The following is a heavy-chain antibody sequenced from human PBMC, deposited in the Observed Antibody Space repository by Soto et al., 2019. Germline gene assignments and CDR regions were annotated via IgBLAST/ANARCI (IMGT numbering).Heavy chain of an antibody. D-gene: IGHD5-12*01. CDR1: GGSVTSSSYY. J-gene: IGHJ4*02. V-gene: IGHV4-39*01. Sequence: PSETLSLTCTVSGGSVTSSSYYWGWIRQPPGKGPEWIGSIYYTGSTYYNPSLKSRVIISEDPSKNQFSLNLTSVTAADTAVYSCARHVVATKAFFDYWGQVALVTVSS. CDR3: ARHVVATKAFFDY. CDR2: IYYTGST.